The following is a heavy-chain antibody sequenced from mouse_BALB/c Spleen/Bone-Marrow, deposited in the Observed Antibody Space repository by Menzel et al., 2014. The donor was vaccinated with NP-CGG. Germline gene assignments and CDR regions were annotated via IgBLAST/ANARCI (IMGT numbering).Heavy chain of an antibody. CDR3: ATYVGFAF. V-gene: IGHV1-7*01. J-gene: IGHJ3*01. CDR2: INPSTGYI. CDR1: GYTFTSYC. D-gene: IGHD1-1*01. Sequence: QLQQPGAELVKPGASVTMSCKASGYTFTSYCMHWVKQRPGPALDWIGYINPSTGYIEYNQKFKDKATLTADKSSSTAYMQLSSLTSEATAVYYCATYVGFAFWGQATLVTVYA.